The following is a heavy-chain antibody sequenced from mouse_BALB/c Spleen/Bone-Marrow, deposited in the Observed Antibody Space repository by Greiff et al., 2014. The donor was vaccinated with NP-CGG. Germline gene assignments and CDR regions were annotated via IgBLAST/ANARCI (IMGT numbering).Heavy chain of an antibody. CDR3: ASLTGTFDY. Sequence: EVKLQESGTDLVKPGASVKLSCTASGLKIKDTYMHWVKQRPEQGLDWIGRIDPASGNIQYDPKFQGRAAITADTSSNTAYLQLSSLTSEDTAVYYCASLTGTFDYWCPGLLLSVPS. CDR2: IDPASGNI. CDR1: GLKIKDTY. J-gene: IGHJ2*01. D-gene: IGHD4-1*01. V-gene: IGHV14-3*02.